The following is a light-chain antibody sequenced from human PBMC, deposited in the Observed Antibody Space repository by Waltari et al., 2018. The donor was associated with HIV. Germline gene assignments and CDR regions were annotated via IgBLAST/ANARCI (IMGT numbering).Light chain of an antibody. V-gene: IGLV2-14*01. J-gene: IGLJ2*01. CDR2: DVN. CDR3: SSYTRSHTLV. Sequence: QSALTQPASVSGSPGQSITISCSGTSTDIDIHNFVSWYRQFPDKAPRLLISDVNARPVGIPLRFSGSKSGSAASLTISGLQTDDEADYYCSSYTRSHTLVFGGGTKLTVL. CDR1: STDIDIHNF.